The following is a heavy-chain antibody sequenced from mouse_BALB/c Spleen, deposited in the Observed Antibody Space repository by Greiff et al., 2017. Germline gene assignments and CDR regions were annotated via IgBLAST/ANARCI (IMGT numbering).Heavy chain of an antibody. CDR3: NAHYYGSSYDAMDY. CDR1: GFNIKDYY. D-gene: IGHD1-1*01. J-gene: IGHJ4*01. V-gene: IGHV14-4*02. CDR2: IDPENGDT. Sequence: VQLKESGAELVRSGASVKLSCTASGFNIKDYYMHWVKQRPEQGLEWIGWIDPENGDTEYAPKFQGKATMTADTSSNTAYLQLSSLTSEDTAVYYCNAHYYGSSYDAMDYWGQGTSVTVSS.